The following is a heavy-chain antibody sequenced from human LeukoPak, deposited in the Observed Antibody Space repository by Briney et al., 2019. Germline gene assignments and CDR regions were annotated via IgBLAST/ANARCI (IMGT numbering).Heavy chain of an antibody. J-gene: IGHJ4*02. Sequence: GGSLRLSCAASGFSFSSYGMLWVRQAPGKGLEWVAYIRYDGSNKYYADSVKGRFTISRNNSKNTLYLQMNSLRAEDTAVYYCANWGGEGELLRTIGQGLSDYWGQGTLVTVSS. CDR1: GFSFSSYG. CDR2: IRYDGSNK. CDR3: ANWGGEGELLRTIGQGLSDY. V-gene: IGHV3-30*02. D-gene: IGHD1-26*01.